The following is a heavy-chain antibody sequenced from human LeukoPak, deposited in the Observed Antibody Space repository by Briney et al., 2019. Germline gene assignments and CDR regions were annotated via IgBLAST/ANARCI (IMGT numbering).Heavy chain of an antibody. CDR3: ARDWGHYYDSSGYQLDY. Sequence: GASVKVSCKASGYTFTGYYMHWVRQAPGQGLEWMGWINPNSGGTNYAQKFQGWVTMTRDTSIRTAYMELSRLRSDDTAVYYCARDWGHYYDSSGYQLDYWGQGTLVTVSS. CDR1: GYTFTGYY. J-gene: IGHJ4*02. CDR2: INPNSGGT. V-gene: IGHV1-2*04. D-gene: IGHD3-22*01.